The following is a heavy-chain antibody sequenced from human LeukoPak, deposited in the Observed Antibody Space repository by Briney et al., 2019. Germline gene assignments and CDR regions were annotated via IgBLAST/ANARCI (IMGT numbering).Heavy chain of an antibody. J-gene: IGHJ4*02. CDR1: GGSISGSSYY. CDR2: IYYSGST. V-gene: IGHV4-61*01. CDR3: ARLPDY. Sequence: PSETLSLTCTVSGGSISGSSYYWSWIRQPPGKGLEWIGYIYYSGSTNYNPSLKSRVTISVDTSKNQFSLKLSSVTAADTAVYYCARLPDYWGQGTLVTVSS.